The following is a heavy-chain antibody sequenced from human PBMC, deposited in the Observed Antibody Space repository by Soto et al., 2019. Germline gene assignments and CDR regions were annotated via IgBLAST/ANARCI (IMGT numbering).Heavy chain of an antibody. J-gene: IGHJ4*02. CDR2: VTGSGSST. D-gene: IGHD3-10*01. CDR1: GFTFTTYA. CDR3: ANGWAYYFDS. Sequence: EVQLMESGGGLVQPGGSLRLSCAASGFTFTTYAMNWVRQAPGRGLEWVSGVTGSGSSTYYADSVKGRFTVSRDNSKNTLYLQMNSLRVEDTALYYCANGWAYYFDSWGQGTLVTVSS. V-gene: IGHV3-23*01.